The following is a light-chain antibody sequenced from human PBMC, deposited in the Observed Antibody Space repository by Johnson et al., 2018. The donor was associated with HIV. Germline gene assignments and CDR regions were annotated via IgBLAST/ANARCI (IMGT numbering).Light chain of an antibody. CDR1: SSNIGNNY. J-gene: IGLJ1*01. CDR3: GPWDSSLSAYV. CDR2: ENN. Sequence: QPVLTQPPSVSAAPGQKVTISCSGSSSNIGNNYVSWYQQLPGTAPKLLIYENNKRPSGIPDRFSGSKSGTSATLGITGLQTGDEADYYCGPWDSSLSAYVFGTGTKVTVL. V-gene: IGLV1-51*02.